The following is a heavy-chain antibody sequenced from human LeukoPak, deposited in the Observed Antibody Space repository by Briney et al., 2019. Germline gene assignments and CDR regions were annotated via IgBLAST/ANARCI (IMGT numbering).Heavy chain of an antibody. CDR1: GGTFSSYA. J-gene: IGHJ5*02. CDR3: ARDFQYQLLPNWFDP. Sequence: ASVKVSCTASGGTFSSYAISWVRQAPGQGLEWMGGIIPIFGTANYAQKFQGRVTITADESTSTAYMELSSLRSEDTAVYYCARDFQYQLLPNWFDPWGQGTLVTVSS. D-gene: IGHD2-2*01. V-gene: IGHV1-69*01. CDR2: IIPIFGTA.